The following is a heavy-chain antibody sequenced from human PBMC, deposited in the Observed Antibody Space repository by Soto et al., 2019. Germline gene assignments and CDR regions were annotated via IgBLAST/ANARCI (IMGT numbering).Heavy chain of an antibody. D-gene: IGHD3-10*01. CDR1: GFTLRSYG. V-gene: IGHV3-33*01. CDR3: ARDKGSDAPIDI. CDR2: IWHDGSVK. J-gene: IGHJ3*02. Sequence: GESLKISCAASGFTLRSYGMHWVRQAPGKGLEWVAIIWHDGSVKYYADSVRGRFTVSRDNSKSKLDLQMNSLRVEDTAFYYCARDKGSDAPIDIWGQGTMVTVSS.